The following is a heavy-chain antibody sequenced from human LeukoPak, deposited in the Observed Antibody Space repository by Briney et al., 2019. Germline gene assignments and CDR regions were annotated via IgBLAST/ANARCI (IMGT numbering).Heavy chain of an antibody. CDR1: GFTFSSYS. Sequence: PGGSLRLSCAASGFTFSSYSMNWVRQAPGKGLEGVSSISSSSSYIYYADSVKGRFTISRDNAKNSVYRQTNSLRAEDTAVYYCARDSYSSGRSFDSWGQGTLVTVSS. CDR2: ISSSSSYI. CDR3: ARDSYSSGRSFDS. D-gene: IGHD6-19*01. J-gene: IGHJ4*02. V-gene: IGHV3-21*01.